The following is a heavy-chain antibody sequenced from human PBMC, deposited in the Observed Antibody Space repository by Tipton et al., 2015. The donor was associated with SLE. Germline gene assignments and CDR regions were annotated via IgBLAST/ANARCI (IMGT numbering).Heavy chain of an antibody. D-gene: IGHD4-23*01. V-gene: IGHV4-31*03. Sequence: TLSLTCTVSSGSVSSGAYYWSWIRQHPGKGLEWIGYVFSSGTTYYNPSLKGRLSLSLDMSKNQFSLRLSSVTAADTAVYYCARGGRGDGGNPFDPWGQGTLVTVSS. CDR3: ARGGRGDGGNPFDP. CDR1: SGSVSSGAYY. CDR2: VFSSGTT. J-gene: IGHJ5*02.